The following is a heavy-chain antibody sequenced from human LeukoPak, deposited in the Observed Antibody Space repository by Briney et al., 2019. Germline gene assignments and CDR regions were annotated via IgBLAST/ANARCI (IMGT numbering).Heavy chain of an antibody. CDR3: ARGCSYYGSGSPSWGYYYYYMDV. CDR2: INAGNGNT. J-gene: IGHJ6*03. CDR1: GYTFTNYY. D-gene: IGHD3-10*01. Sequence: GASVKVSCKASGYTFTNYYLHWVRQAPGQGLEWMGMINAGNGNTKYSQEFQGRVTITRDTSASTAYMELSSLRSEDMAVYYCARGCSYYGSGSPSWGYYYYYMDVWGKGTTVTVSS. V-gene: IGHV1-3*03.